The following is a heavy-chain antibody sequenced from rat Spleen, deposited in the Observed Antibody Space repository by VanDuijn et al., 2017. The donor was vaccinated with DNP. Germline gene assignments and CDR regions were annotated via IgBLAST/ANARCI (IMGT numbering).Heavy chain of an antibody. V-gene: IGHV2S12*01. D-gene: IGHD1-6*01. CDR1: GFSLTSYG. CDR2: ISSGGST. Sequence: QVQLKESGPGLVQPSQTLSLTCTVSGFSLTSYGVSWVRQPPGNGLEWIAAISSGGSTYYNSALKSRLSISRDTSKSQVFLKMNSLRTEDTAIYFCTREYVYYGLLEWGQGVRVTVSS. J-gene: IGHJ2*01. CDR3: TREYVYYGLLE.